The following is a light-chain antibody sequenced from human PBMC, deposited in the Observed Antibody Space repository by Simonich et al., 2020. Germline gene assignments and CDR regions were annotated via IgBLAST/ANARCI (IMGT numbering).Light chain of an antibody. CDR2: EVS. J-gene: IGLJ2*01. V-gene: IGLV2-8*01. CDR3: SSYAGSNNFVV. Sequence: QSALTQPPSASGSPGQSVTISCTGTSSDGGGYNYVSRYQQHPGKAPKLTIYEVSKRPPGVPDRFSGSKSGNTASLTVSGLQAEDESDYYCSSYAGSNNFVVFGGGTKLTVL. CDR1: SSDGGGYNY.